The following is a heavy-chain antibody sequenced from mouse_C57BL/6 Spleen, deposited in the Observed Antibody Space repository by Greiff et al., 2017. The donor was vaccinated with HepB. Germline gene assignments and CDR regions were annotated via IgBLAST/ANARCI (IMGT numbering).Heavy chain of an antibody. V-gene: IGHV1-82*01. CDR3: APIYYGNYGFAY. D-gene: IGHD2-1*01. CDR2: IYPGDGDT. CDR1: GYAFSSSW. J-gene: IGHJ3*01. Sequence: VQLVESGPELVKPGASVKISCKASGYAFSSSWMNWVKQRPGKGLEWIGRIYPGDGDTNYNGKFKGKATLTADKSSSTAYMQLSSLTSEDSAVYFCAPIYYGNYGFAYWGQGTLVTVSA.